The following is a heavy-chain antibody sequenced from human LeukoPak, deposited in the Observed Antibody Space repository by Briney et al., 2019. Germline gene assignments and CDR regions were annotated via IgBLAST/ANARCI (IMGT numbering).Heavy chain of an antibody. J-gene: IGHJ4*02. CDR2: ISSSGSTK. D-gene: IGHD5-24*01. CDR1: GFTVSNNY. Sequence: PGGSLRLSCAASGFTVSNNYVNWVRQAPGKGLEWVSYISSSGSTKYYADSVKGRFTISRDNAKNSLYLQMNSLRAEDTAVYYCARGPFRDGYNYGDYWGQGTLVTVSS. CDR3: ARGPFRDGYNYGDY. V-gene: IGHV3-11*04.